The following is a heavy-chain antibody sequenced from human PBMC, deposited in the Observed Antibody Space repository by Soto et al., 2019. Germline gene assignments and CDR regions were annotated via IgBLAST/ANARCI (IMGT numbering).Heavy chain of an antibody. J-gene: IGHJ6*02. Sequence: QVQLVQSGAEVKKPGASVKVSCKASGYTFTGYYMHWVRQAPGQGLEWMGWINPNSGGTNYAQKFQGRVTMTRDTSISTAYMDLSRLRSDDTAAYDCARDRRVQLERRRSTESPAEVWGQGTTVTVSS. CDR3: ARDRRVQLERRRSTESPAEV. V-gene: IGHV1-2*02. D-gene: IGHD1-1*01. CDR2: INPNSGGT. CDR1: GYTFTGYY.